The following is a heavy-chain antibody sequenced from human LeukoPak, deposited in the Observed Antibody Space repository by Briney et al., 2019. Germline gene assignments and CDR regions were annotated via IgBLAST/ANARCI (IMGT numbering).Heavy chain of an antibody. Sequence: GGSLRLSCAASGFTFSSYGMHWVRQAPGKGLEWVAVIWYDGSNKYYADSVKGRFTISRDNSKNTLYLQMNSLRAEDTAVYYCARDSDTVVPAGYFDYWGQGTLVTVSS. CDR3: ARDSDTVVPAGYFDY. D-gene: IGHD2-2*01. J-gene: IGHJ4*02. V-gene: IGHV3-33*01. CDR1: GFTFSSYG. CDR2: IWYDGSNK.